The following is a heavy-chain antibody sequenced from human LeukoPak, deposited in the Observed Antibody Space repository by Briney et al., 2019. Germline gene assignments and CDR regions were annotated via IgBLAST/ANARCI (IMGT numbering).Heavy chain of an antibody. J-gene: IGHJ4*02. D-gene: IGHD3-22*01. CDR1: GGSIGSYY. CDR3: ARAYYYDSSGYYYFDY. CDR2: IYYIGTT. Sequence: SETLSLTCTVSGGSIGSYYWSWIRQPPGKGLEWVGYIYYIGTTNYNPSLESRVTISVDTSKNQFSLRLSSVTAADTAVYYCARAYYYDSSGYYYFDYWGRGTLVTVSS. V-gene: IGHV4-59*01.